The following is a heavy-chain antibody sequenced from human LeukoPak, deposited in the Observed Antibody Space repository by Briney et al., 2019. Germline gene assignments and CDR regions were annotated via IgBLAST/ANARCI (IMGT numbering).Heavy chain of an antibody. J-gene: IGHJ4*02. Sequence: GGSLRLSCAASGFTLSSYSLHWVRQAPGEGLEWVAVMSYVETRKCYADSVKGRFFVSRDTSKNTVYLQLNNLRPEDTAVYYCARVRAPSRELLPDFDYWGQGTLVTVSS. D-gene: IGHD3-10*01. V-gene: IGHV3-30*04. CDR2: MSYVETRK. CDR3: ARVRAPSRELLPDFDY. CDR1: GFTLSSYS.